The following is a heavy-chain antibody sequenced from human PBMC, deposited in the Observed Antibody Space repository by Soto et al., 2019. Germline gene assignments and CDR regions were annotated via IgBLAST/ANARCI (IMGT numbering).Heavy chain of an antibody. V-gene: IGHV3-23*01. CDR2: ISASGGTA. J-gene: IGHJ5*01. CDR1: GFMFISYA. D-gene: IGHD3-22*01. Sequence: GGSLRLSCAASGFMFISYAMSWVRQAPGKGLEWVSSISASGGTANLADSVEGRCTISRDNSKSTLYLQMNSLRAEDTAVYYCAKLTYPSDSTGYYYERVSGWIDSWGQGTLVTVSS. CDR3: AKLTYPSDSTGYYYERVSGWIDS.